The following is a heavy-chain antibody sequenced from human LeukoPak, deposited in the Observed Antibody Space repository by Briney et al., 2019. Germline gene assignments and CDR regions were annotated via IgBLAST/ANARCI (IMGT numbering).Heavy chain of an antibody. V-gene: IGHV3-48*01. Sequence: PGGSLRLSCAVSGFSFSSYSMNWVRQAPGKGLEWVSYISISSSTIYYADSVKGRFTISRDNAKNPLYLQMTSLRAEDTAIYYCAKSGTYDYVWGSPHFDFWGQGTLVTVSS. CDR2: ISISSSTI. CDR3: AKSGTYDYVWGSPHFDF. CDR1: GFSFSSYS. D-gene: IGHD3-16*01. J-gene: IGHJ4*02.